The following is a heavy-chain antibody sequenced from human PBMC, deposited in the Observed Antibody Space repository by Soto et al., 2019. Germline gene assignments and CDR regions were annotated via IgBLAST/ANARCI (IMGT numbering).Heavy chain of an antibody. CDR1: GLTFRSYW. CDR2: INTDGSVA. J-gene: IGHJ4*02. CDR3: AREYGLAVVAPGY. V-gene: IGHV3-74*03. D-gene: IGHD3-22*01. Sequence: VGSLRLSCAASGLTFRSYWMHWVRQAPGKGLVWVSRINTDGSVAMYVDSVKGRFTISRGNSKNTLYLQMNSLRREDTSVDYCAREYGLAVVAPGYWGQGILVTVSS.